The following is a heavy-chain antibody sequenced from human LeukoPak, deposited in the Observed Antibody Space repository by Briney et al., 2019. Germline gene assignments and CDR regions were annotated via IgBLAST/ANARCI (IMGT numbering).Heavy chain of an antibody. CDR2: ISSSSSYI. CDR1: GFTFSSYS. CDR3: AKGGGYSYVYDYFDY. J-gene: IGHJ4*02. V-gene: IGHV3-21*04. Sequence: GGSLRLSCAASGFTFSSYSMNWVRQAPGKGLEWVSSISSSSSYIYYADSVKGRFTISRDNAKNSLYLQMNSLRAEDTALYYCAKGGGYSYVYDYFDYWGQGTLVTVSS. D-gene: IGHD5-18*01.